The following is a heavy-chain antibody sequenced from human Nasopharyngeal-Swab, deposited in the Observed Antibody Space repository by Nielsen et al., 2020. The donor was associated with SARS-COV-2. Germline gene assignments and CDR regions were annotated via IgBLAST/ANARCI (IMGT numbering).Heavy chain of an antibody. Sequence: VRQAPGKGLEWVSVISYDGNNKYYADSVKGRFTISRDTSKYTLYLQMDSLRAEDTAMYYCAKDLVKTVASATPYYYGMDVWGQGTTVTVSS. D-gene: IGHD3-22*01. CDR3: AKDLVKTVASATPYYYGMDV. CDR2: ISYDGNNK. J-gene: IGHJ6*02. V-gene: IGHV3-30*18.